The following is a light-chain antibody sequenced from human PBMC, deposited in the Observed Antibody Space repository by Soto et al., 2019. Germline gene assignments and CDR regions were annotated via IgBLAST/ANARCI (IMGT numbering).Light chain of an antibody. CDR1: QSVSNNY. Sequence: EIVLTQSPATLSLSPGERATLSCRASQSVSNNYLAWYQQKPGQAPRLLIYGASNRATGIPDRFSGSGSGTDFTLTISRLEPEDFAVYYCQQRSNWPPITFGQGTRLEIK. CDR2: GAS. V-gene: IGKV3D-20*02. J-gene: IGKJ5*01. CDR3: QQRSNWPPIT.